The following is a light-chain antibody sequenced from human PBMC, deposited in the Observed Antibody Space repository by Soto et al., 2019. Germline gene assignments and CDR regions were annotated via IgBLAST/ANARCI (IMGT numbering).Light chain of an antibody. V-gene: IGKV3-20*01. CDR1: QYVSTN. Sequence: EVVMTQSPDTLSVSPGERATLSCRASQYVSTNLAWYQQRPGQAPRLLIYGASSRATGIPDRFSGSGSGTDFTLTISRLEPEDFAVYYCQQYGSSITFGQGTRLEIK. J-gene: IGKJ5*01. CDR3: QQYGSSIT. CDR2: GAS.